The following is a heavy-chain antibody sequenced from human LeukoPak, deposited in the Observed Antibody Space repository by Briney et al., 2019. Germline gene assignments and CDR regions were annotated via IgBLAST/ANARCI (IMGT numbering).Heavy chain of an antibody. J-gene: IGHJ4*02. CDR2: ISGSSTTI. D-gene: IGHD1-1*01. CDR1: GFTFSSYS. Sequence: PGGSLRLSCAASGFTFSSYSINWVRQAPGKGLEWVSYISGSSTTIYYADSVKGRFTISRDNAKNSLYLQMNSLRDEDTAVYYCARDMHREAVHYPPDYWGQGTLVTVSS. CDR3: ARDMHREAVHYPPDY. V-gene: IGHV3-48*02.